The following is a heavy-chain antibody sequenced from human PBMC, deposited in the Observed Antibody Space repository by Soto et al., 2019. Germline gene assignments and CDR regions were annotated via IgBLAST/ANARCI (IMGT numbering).Heavy chain of an antibody. CDR1: GFIFTRHA. V-gene: IGHV3-23*01. CDR2: ITGTAGRK. CDR3: GGCTVSSSWTVDV. Sequence: EVVLLESGGGLVQAGGSLRLSCAASGFIFTRHAMTWVRQAPGKGLEWLSHITGTAGRKYYADCVKGRFTISRDTSKNTVYLEMNGLRAEDTAIYYCGGCTVSSSWTVDVWGRGTMVIVSS. D-gene: IGHD2-8*01. J-gene: IGHJ3*01.